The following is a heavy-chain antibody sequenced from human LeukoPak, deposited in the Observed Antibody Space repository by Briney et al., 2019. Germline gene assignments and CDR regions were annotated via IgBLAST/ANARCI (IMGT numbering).Heavy chain of an antibody. Sequence: GGSLRLPCAASGFTFSSYWMSWVRQAPGKGLEWVANIKKDGSEKYYVDSVKGRFTISRDNAKTSLYLQMNSLRAEDTAVYYCAKLPVVVAARDYWGQGTLVTVSS. J-gene: IGHJ4*02. CDR2: IKKDGSEK. CDR3: AKLPVVVAARDY. D-gene: IGHD2-15*01. V-gene: IGHV3-7*01. CDR1: GFTFSSYW.